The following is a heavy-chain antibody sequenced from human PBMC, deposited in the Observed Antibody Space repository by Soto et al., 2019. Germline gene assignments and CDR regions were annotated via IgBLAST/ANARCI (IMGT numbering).Heavy chain of an antibody. CDR3: ARSVAVPGAHIDY. CDR1: VYTCRYYY. Sequence: PGGALRLCCADSVYTCRYYYMGWVRQAPGKGLEWVGRIRNKANNYATEYAASVKDRFTISRDDSKNSLSLQMNSLKTEDTAVYFCARSVAVPGAHIDYWGQGTQVTVSS. CDR2: IRNKANNYAT. D-gene: IGHD6-19*01. V-gene: IGHV3-72*01. J-gene: IGHJ4*02.